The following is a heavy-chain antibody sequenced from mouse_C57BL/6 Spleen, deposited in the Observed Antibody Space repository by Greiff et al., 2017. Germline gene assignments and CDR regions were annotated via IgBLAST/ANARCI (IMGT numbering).Heavy chain of an antibody. D-gene: IGHD1-1*01. Sequence: EVKLMESGGGLVKPGGSLKLSCAASGFTFSDYGMHWVRQAPEKGLEWVAYISRGSSSSNYADTVKGRLTISRDNAKNTLFLQMTSLRSEDTAIYYCARPYVGSYYFDYWGQGTPLTVSS. CDR1: GFTFSDYG. J-gene: IGHJ2*01. V-gene: IGHV5-17*01. CDR3: ARPYVGSYYFDY. CDR2: ISRGSSSS.